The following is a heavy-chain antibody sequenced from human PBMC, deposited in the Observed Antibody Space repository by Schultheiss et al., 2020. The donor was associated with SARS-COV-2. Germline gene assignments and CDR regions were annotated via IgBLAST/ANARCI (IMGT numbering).Heavy chain of an antibody. CDR2: ISSSSSYI. J-gene: IGHJ5*02. V-gene: IGHV3-21*01. CDR1: GFTFSSYS. D-gene: IGHD3-3*01. CDR3: ARLGGFLEWFDP. Sequence: GGSLRLSCAASGFTFSSYSMNWVRQAPGKGLEWVSSISSSSSYIYYADSVKGRFTISRDNAKNSLYLQMNSLRAEDTAVYYCARLGGFLEWFDPWGQGTLVTVSS.